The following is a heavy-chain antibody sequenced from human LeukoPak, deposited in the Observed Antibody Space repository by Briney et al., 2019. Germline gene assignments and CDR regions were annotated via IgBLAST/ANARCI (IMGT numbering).Heavy chain of an antibody. CDR1: GFTFSSYA. V-gene: IGHV3-23*01. D-gene: IGHD3-10*01. CDR2: ISVNGGST. Sequence: PGGSLRLSRAASGFTFSSYAMTWVRQAPGKGLEWVSSISVNGGSTYYADSVKGRFTMSRDNSKNTLYLQMNSLRAEDTAVYYCAKDGPSYGSGTYRGDYWGQGTLVTVSS. CDR3: AKDGPSYGSGTYRGDY. J-gene: IGHJ4*02.